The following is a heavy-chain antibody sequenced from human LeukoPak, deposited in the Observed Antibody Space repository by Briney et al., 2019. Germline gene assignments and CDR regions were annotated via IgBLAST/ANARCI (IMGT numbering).Heavy chain of an antibody. V-gene: IGHV3-74*01. Sequence: GGSLRLSCAASGFTFNNYWIHWVRQVPGKGLVWVSRISNDGSSASYVDSVKGRFTISRDNAKNTLFLQMNSLRAEDTAVYYCARRGTGHGMDVWGQGTTVIVSS. CDR2: ISNDGSSA. CDR3: ARRGTGHGMDV. J-gene: IGHJ6*02. D-gene: IGHD1-1*01. CDR1: GFTFNNYW.